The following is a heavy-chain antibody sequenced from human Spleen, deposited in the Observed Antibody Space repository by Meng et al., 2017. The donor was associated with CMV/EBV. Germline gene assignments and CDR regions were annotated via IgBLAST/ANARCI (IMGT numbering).Heavy chain of an antibody. Sequence: SVKVSCKASGGTFSRYVMTWVRQAPGQGPEWMGGIIPIFGTTKKTQKFQGRVTMTRDTSISTAYMELSRLRSDDTAVYYCAREKGPGIVVVVAAPLDYWGQGTLVTVSS. CDR1: GGTFSRYV. D-gene: IGHD2-15*01. J-gene: IGHJ4*02. V-gene: IGHV1-69*05. CDR2: IIPIFGTT. CDR3: AREKGPGIVVVVAAPLDY.